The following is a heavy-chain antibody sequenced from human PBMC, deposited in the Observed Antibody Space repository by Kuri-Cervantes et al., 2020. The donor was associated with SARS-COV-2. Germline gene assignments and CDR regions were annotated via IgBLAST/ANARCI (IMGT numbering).Heavy chain of an antibody. V-gene: IGHV4-59*01. CDR2: IYYSGST. J-gene: IGHJ5*02. CDR3: ARGGYGDYLS. CDR1: GGSISSYY. D-gene: IGHD4-17*01. Sequence: GSLRLSCTVSGGSISSYYWSWIRQPPGKGLEWIGYIYYSGSTNYNPSLKSRVTISVDTSKNQFSLKLRSVTAADTAVYYCARGGYGDYLSWGQGTLVTVSS.